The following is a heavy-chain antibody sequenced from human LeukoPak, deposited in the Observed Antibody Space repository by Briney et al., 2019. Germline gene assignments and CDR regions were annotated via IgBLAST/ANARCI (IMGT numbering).Heavy chain of an antibody. Sequence: GGSLRLSCAASGFTFSTYAMSWVRQAPGKGLEWVSVISGNGANTFYADSVKGRFTTSRDNSKNTLYLQMNSLRADDTAVYYCAKLIAGSYLFDYWGQGTLVTVSS. CDR1: GFTFSTYA. D-gene: IGHD1-26*01. CDR2: ISGNGANT. CDR3: AKLIAGSYLFDY. V-gene: IGHV3-23*01. J-gene: IGHJ4*02.